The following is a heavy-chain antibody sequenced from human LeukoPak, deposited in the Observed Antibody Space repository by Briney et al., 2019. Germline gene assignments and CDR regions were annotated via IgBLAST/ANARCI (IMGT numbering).Heavy chain of an antibody. J-gene: IGHJ6*03. CDR3: ARVEVDYYMDV. CDR1: GFTFSSYW. V-gene: IGHV3-7*01. Sequence: PGGSLRLSCAASGFTFSSYWMSWVRQAPGKGLEGVANIKQDGSEKYYVDSVKGRFTISRDSAKNSLYLQMNSLRAEDTAVYYCARVEVDYYMDVWGKGTTVTISS. CDR2: IKQDGSEK.